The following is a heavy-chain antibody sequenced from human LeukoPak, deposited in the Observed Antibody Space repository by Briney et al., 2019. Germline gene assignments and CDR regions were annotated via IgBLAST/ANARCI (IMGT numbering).Heavy chain of an antibody. CDR3: ATDSHSSGWYWFDP. J-gene: IGHJ5*02. CDR1: GYTFTGYY. D-gene: IGHD6-19*01. CDR2: INPNSGGT. V-gene: IGHV1-2*06. Sequence: GASVKVSCKASGYTFTGYYMHWVRQAPGQGLEWMGRINPNSGGTNYAQKFQGRVTTTEDTSTDTAYMELSGLRSEDTAVYYCATDSHSSGWYWFDPWGQGTLVTVSS.